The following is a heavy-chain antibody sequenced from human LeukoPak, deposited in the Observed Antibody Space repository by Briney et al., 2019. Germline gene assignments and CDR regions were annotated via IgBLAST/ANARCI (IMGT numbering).Heavy chain of an antibody. CDR2: ISGSGGST. CDR1: GFTFSSYA. CDR3: AKTQAAAGTFPYYFDY. Sequence: PGGSPRLSCAASGFTFSSYAMSWVRQAPGKGLEWVSAISGSGGSTYYADSVKGRFTISRDNSKNTLYLQMNSLRAEDTAVYYCAKTQAAAGTFPYYFDYWGQGTLVTVSS. V-gene: IGHV3-23*01. J-gene: IGHJ4*02. D-gene: IGHD6-13*01.